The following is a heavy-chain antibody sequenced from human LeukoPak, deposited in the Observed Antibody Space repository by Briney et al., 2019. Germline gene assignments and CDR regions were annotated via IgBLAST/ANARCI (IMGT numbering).Heavy chain of an antibody. CDR3: ARFGAPYYYDSSGYNVYFDY. CDR1: GGTFSSYA. CDR2: IIPIFGTA. J-gene: IGHJ4*02. Sequence: GSSVKVSCKASGGTFSSYAISWVRQAPGQGLEWMGGIIPIFGTANYAQKFQGRVTITADESTSTAYMELSSLRSEDTAVYYCARFGAPYYYDSSGYNVYFDYWGQGTLVTVSS. D-gene: IGHD3-22*01. V-gene: IGHV1-69*01.